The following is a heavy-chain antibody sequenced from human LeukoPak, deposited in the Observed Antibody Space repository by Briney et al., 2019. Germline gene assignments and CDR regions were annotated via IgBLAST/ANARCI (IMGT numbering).Heavy chain of an antibody. V-gene: IGHV4-4*07. J-gene: IGHJ6*03. CDR2: IYTSGST. D-gene: IGHD6-13*01. CDR3: AREGYSSSWYVPLGNYYYYMDV. Sequence: SETLSLTCTVSGGSISSYYWSWIRQPAAKGLEWIGRIYTSGSTNYNPSLKSRVTKSVDTSKNQFSLKLSSVTAADTAVYYCAREGYSSSWYVPLGNYYYYMDVWGKGTTVTVS. CDR1: GGSISSYY.